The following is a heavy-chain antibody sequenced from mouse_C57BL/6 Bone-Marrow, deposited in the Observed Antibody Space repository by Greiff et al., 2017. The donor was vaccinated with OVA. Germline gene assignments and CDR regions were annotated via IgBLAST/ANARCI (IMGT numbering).Heavy chain of an antibody. CDR3: TLFYAMDY. CDR2: IRLKSDNYAT. V-gene: IGHV6-3*01. J-gene: IGHJ4*01. Sequence: EVQGVESGGGLVQPGGSMKLSCVASGFTFSNYWMNWVRQSPEKGLEWVAQIRLKSDNYATHYAESVKGRFTISRDDSKSSVYLQMNNLRAEDTGIYYCTLFYAMDYWGQGTSVTVSS. CDR1: GFTFSNYW.